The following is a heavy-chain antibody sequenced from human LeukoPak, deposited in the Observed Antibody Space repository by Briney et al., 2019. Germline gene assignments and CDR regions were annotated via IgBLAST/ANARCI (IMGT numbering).Heavy chain of an antibody. CDR3: ARVLRPIASQYYFDN. V-gene: IGHV4-59*01. Sequence: SETLSLTCTVSGASINTYYCSWIRQPPGKGLEWIGYIYYSGTTSYNPSLKTRVTISIDTSKNQFSLKLSSVTAAETAVYCCARVLRPIASQYYFDNWGQGTLVTVSS. D-gene: IGHD2-21*01. CDR2: IYYSGTT. J-gene: IGHJ4*02. CDR1: GASINTYY.